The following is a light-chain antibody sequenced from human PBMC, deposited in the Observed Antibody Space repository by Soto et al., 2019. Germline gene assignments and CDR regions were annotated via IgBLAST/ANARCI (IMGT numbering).Light chain of an antibody. J-gene: IGKJ3*01. CDR3: MQARQTPFT. CDR1: RVPLFIVGYNY. CDR2: SAS. V-gene: IGKV2-28*01. Sequence: DIVMTQSPVSLAVTPGGRASFSSRSSRVPLFIVGYNYLDWYLQKPGQPPQLLIYSASNRASGVPDRFSGSGSGTDFTLKISRVEAEDVGVYFCMQARQTPFTFGPGTKVDIK.